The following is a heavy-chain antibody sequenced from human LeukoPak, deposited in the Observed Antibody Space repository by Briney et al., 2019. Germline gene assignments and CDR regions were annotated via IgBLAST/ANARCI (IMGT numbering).Heavy chain of an antibody. CDR2: IYTSGIT. CDR1: GGSISSGSYY. D-gene: IGHD4/OR15-4a*01. CDR3: ARLTMVAYFDY. J-gene: IGHJ4*02. V-gene: IGHV4-61*02. Sequence: SQTLSLXCTVSGGSISSGSYYWSWIRQPAGKGLEWIGRIYTSGITNYNPSLKSRVTISVDTSKNQFSLKLSSVTAADTAVYYCARLTMVAYFDYWGQGTLVTVSS.